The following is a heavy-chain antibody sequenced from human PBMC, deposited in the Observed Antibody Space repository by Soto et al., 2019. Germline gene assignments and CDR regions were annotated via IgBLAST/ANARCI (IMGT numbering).Heavy chain of an antibody. J-gene: IGHJ6*02. CDR3: AREIYSTSWFHEYSSYYYGMDV. CDR1: GYTFTGYY. V-gene: IGHV1-2*04. Sequence: ASVKVSCKASGYTFTGYYMHWVRQAPGQGLEWMGWINPNSGGTNYAQKFQGWVTMTRDTSISTAYMELSRLRSDDTAVYYCAREIYSTSWFHEYSSYYYGMDVWRQGTTVTVS. D-gene: IGHD5-18*01. CDR2: INPNSGGT.